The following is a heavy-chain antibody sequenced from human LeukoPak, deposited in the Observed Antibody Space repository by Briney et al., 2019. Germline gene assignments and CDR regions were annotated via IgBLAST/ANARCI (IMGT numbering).Heavy chain of an antibody. CDR2: ISWNSDSM. CDR3: ARGGAARPDF. J-gene: IGHJ4*02. Sequence: LRLSCAASGFTFDDYAVHWVRQAPGKGLEWVSSISWNSDSMRYADSVKGRFTVSRDNAKNSLYLQMNSLRVEDTAVYYCARGGAARPDFWGQGTLVTVSS. D-gene: IGHD6-6*01. CDR1: GFTFDDYA. V-gene: IGHV3-9*01.